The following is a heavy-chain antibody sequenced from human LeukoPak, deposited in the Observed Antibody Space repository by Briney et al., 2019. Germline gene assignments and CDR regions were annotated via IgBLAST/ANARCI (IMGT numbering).Heavy chain of an antibody. Sequence: GSGGSTYYADSVKGRFTISRDNSKNTLYLQMNSLRAEDTAVYYCAKEARTDGYDSSGYWSWWGQGTLVTVSS. J-gene: IGHJ4*02. D-gene: IGHD3-22*01. CDR2: GSGGST. CDR3: AKEARTDGYDSSGYWSW. V-gene: IGHV3-23*01.